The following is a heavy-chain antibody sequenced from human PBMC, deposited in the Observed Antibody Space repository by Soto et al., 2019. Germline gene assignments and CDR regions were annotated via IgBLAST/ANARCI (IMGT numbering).Heavy chain of an antibody. J-gene: IGHJ4*02. CDR2: MNPSTGNA. V-gene: IGHV1-8*01. CDR3: ARRKERSGPNYFDV. Sequence: GASVKVSCKASGDTFIKYDINWVRQATGQGLEWMGWMNPSTGNAGYAQNFRGRVTMTSNTSITTAYMELSGLRYEDTAVYYCARRKERSGPNYFDVWGQGTLVTVSS. CDR1: GDTFIKYD. D-gene: IGHD6-25*01.